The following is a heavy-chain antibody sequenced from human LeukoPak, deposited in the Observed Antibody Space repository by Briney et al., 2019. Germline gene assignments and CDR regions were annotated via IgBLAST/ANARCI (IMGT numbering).Heavy chain of an antibody. CDR2: IPCDGSYQ. CDR3: AKDHYDSSGYYFGVDN. CDR1: GFTFRSYG. D-gene: IGHD3-22*01. Sequence: RGSLRLSCAASGFTFRSYGMHWVRQAPGKGLEWVAVIPCDGSYQYYGDSVKGRFSISRDNSKNTLYLQMNSLRPEDTGVYYCAKDHYDSSGYYFGVDNWGQGTLVTVSS. J-gene: IGHJ4*02. V-gene: IGHV3-30*18.